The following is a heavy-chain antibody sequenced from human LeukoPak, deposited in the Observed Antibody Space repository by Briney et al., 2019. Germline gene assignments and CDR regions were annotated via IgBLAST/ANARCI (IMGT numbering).Heavy chain of an antibody. J-gene: IGHJ5*02. Sequence: KPSETLSLTCAVYGGSFSGYYWSWIRQPPGKGLEWIGEINHSGSTNYNPSLKSRVTISVDTSKNQFSLKLSSVTAADTAVYYCARNRFLEWLFEFDPWGQGALVTVSS. CDR2: INHSGST. CDR1: GGSFSGYY. CDR3: ARNRFLEWLFEFDP. D-gene: IGHD3-3*01. V-gene: IGHV4-34*01.